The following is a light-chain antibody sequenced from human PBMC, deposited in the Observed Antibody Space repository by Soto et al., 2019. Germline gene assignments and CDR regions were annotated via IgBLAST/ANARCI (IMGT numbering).Light chain of an antibody. J-gene: IGLJ1*01. CDR1: RSDVGNYNL. CDR2: EGS. V-gene: IGLV2-23*01. Sequence: QSALTQPASVSGSPGQSITISCTEIRSDVGNYNLVSWYQQHPGKAPKLIIYEGSKRPSGVSNRFSGSKSGNTASLTISGLQAEDEADYYCCSYVGSSAYVFGTGTQLTVL. CDR3: CSYVGSSAYV.